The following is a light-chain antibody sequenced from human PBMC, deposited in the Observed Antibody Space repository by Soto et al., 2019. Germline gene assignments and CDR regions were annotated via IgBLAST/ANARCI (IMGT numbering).Light chain of an antibody. Sequence: IQLTQSPSSLSASVGDRVTITCRASQGISNYLAWYQQKPGKAPKLLIYIASTLQGGVPSRFSGSGSGTDFSLTISILQPEAVATYYCQYLNSFPLTFGGGTKVEIK. CDR1: QGISNY. J-gene: IGKJ4*01. CDR2: IAS. V-gene: IGKV1-9*01. CDR3: QYLNSFPLT.